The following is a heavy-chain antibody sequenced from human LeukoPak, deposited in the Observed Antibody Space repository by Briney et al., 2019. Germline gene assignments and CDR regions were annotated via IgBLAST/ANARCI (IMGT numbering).Heavy chain of an antibody. V-gene: IGHV3-74*01. CDR3: ARDYYNVNWFDP. D-gene: IGHD3-10*02. CDR2: INSDGSST. J-gene: IGHJ5*02. CDR1: GFTFSNYW. Sequence: GGSLRLSCAASGFTFSNYWMHWVRQAPGKGLVWVSRINSDGSSTTYADSVKGRFTISRDNAKNTLYLQMNSLRAEDTAVYYCARDYYNVNWFDPWGQGTPVTVSS.